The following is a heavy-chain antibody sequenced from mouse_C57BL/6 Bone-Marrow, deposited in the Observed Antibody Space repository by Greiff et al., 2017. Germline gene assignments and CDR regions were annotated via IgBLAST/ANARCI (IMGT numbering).Heavy chain of an antibody. Sequence: VQLQQSGPELVKPGASVKISCKASGYTFTDYSMNWVKQSHGKSLEWLGDINPNNGGTSYNQKLKGKATLTVDKSSSTAYMELRSLTTEDSAVYYCAREYYGSSWYFDYWGQGTILTVSS. CDR3: AREYYGSSWYFDY. CDR2: INPNNGGT. V-gene: IGHV1-26*01. CDR1: GYTFTDYS. D-gene: IGHD1-1*01. J-gene: IGHJ2*01.